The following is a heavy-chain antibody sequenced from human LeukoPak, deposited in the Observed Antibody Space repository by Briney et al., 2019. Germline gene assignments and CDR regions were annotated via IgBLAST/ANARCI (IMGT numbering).Heavy chain of an antibody. CDR3: ARRVGSGWPVQH. J-gene: IGHJ1*01. V-gene: IGHV1-8*01. CDR2: MNPNSGNT. Sequence: GASVNVSCKASVYTFSSYDINWVRQATGQGLEWMGWMNPNSGNTGYAQKFQGRLNMTRNTSISTAYMELSSLRSEDTAVYYRARRVGSGWPVQHWGQGTLVTVSS. D-gene: IGHD6-19*01. CDR1: VYTFSSYD.